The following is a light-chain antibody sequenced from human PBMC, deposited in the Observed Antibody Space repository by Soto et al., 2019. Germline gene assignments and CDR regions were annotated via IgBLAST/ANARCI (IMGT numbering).Light chain of an antibody. CDR2: DAS. V-gene: IGKV3-11*01. Sequence: EIVLTQSPSTLSVSPGERATLSCRASQSVITYLSWYRQKPGQAPSLLIHDASTRATGIPARFSGSGSGTDFTLTISSLQPEDFAVYYCQQRSNSPRTFGQGTKVDIK. CDR3: QQRSNSPRT. J-gene: IGKJ1*01. CDR1: QSVITY.